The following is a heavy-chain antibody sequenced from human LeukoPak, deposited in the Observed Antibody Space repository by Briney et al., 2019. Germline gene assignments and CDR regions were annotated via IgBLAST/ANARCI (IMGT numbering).Heavy chain of an antibody. J-gene: IGHJ4*02. CDR1: RGSITTYY. CDR3: ACIGGYGGNRGHFVS. V-gene: IGHV4-59*01. CDR2: VYYSGTT. Sequence: SETLSLTCTIFRGSITTYYWSWIRQPPGKGLEHIGNVYYSGTTNYSLPLASRLSLSDDASKNLLSLRLRSLTPADTAIYYCACIGGYGGNRGHFVSWGQGILVTVSS. D-gene: IGHD4-23*01.